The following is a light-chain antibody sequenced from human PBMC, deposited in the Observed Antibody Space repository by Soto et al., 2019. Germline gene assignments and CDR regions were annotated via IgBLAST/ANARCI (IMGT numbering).Light chain of an antibody. J-gene: IGKJ4*01. Sequence: DIVMTQSPLSLPVTPGEPASISCRSSQSLLLSNGNNYLDWFLQKPGQSPQLVIYMGSNRASGVPDGFSGSGSGTDFTLKISRVEAEDVGIYYCMQALQTPLTFGGGTKVEI. CDR2: MGS. CDR3: MQALQTPLT. V-gene: IGKV2-28*01. CDR1: QSLLLSNGNNY.